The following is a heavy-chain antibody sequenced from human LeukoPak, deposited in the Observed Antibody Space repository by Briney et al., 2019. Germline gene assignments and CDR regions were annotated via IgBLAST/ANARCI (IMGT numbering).Heavy chain of an antibody. Sequence: PGGSLRLSCAASGFTFSSYGIHWVRQALGKGLEWVSSISSSSSYIYYADSVKGRFTISRDNAKNSLYLQMNSLRAEDTAVYYCARHSSSWYTTTLNDYWGQGTLVTVSS. CDR3: ARHSSSWYTTTLNDY. CDR1: GFTFSSYG. D-gene: IGHD6-13*01. V-gene: IGHV3-21*01. CDR2: ISSSSSYI. J-gene: IGHJ4*02.